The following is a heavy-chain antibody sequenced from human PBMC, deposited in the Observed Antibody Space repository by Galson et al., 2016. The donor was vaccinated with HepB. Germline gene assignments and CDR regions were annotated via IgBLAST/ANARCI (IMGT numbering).Heavy chain of an antibody. CDR3: TRGGSGSYYID. Sequence: SETLSLTCTVSGGSFSSDNDYWSWIRQPPGKGLEWIGHIYNSGSTNYNPSLNSRGTISIDTSKNRFSLKLRSVIAADAAVDYCTRGGSGSYYIDWGQGTLVTVSS. CDR2: IYNSGST. J-gene: IGHJ4*02. D-gene: IGHD1-26*01. CDR1: GGSFSSDNDY. V-gene: IGHV4-61*01.